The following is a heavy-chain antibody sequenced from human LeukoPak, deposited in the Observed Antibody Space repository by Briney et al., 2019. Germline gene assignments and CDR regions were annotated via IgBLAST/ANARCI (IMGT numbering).Heavy chain of an antibody. CDR2: INQDGSEK. J-gene: IGHJ4*02. D-gene: IGHD2-15*01. CDR1: GFTFSSYG. V-gene: IGHV3-7*01. Sequence: GGSLRLSCAASGFTFSSYGMHWVRQAPGKGLEWVANINQDGSEKYYVDSVKGRFTISRDNAKNSLYLQMSSLRAEDTALYYCASRSSVAASGPGWGQGTLVTVSS. CDR3: ASRSSVAASGPG.